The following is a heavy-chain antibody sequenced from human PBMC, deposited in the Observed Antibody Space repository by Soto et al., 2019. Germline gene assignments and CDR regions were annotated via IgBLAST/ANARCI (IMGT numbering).Heavy chain of an antibody. D-gene: IGHD3-22*01. V-gene: IGHV4-34*01. CDR1: GGSFSGYY. J-gene: IGHJ5*02. CDR3: ARGVPTNYYDSSGYYGWFDP. Sequence: SETLSLTCAVYGGSFSGYYWSWIRQPPGKGLEWIGEINHSGSTNYNPSLKSRVTISVDTSKNQFSLKLSSVTAADTAVYYCARGVPTNYYDSSGYYGWFDPWGQGTLVTVSS. CDR2: INHSGST.